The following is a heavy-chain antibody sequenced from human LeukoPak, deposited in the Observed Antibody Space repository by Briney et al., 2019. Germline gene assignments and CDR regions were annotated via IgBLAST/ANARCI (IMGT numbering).Heavy chain of an antibody. V-gene: IGHV4-61*02. Sequence: RPSETLSLTCTVSGGSISSGSYYWSWIRQPAGKGLEWIGRIYTSGSTNYNPSLKSRVTISVDTSKNQFSLKLSSVTAADTAVYYCARDPGGFVSVDYWGQGTLVTVSS. CDR2: IYTSGST. CDR1: GGSISSGSYY. CDR3: ARDPGGFVSVDY. D-gene: IGHD3-16*01. J-gene: IGHJ4*02.